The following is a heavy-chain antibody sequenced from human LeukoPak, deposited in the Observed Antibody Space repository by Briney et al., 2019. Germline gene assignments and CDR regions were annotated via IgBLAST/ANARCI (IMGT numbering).Heavy chain of an antibody. Sequence: ASVKVSCKASGYTFTSYGISWVRQAPGQGLEWMGWISAYNGNTNYAQKLQGRVTMTTDTSTSTAYMELRSLRSDDTAVYYCARLQLRHCSRTSCANEFDYWGQGTLVTVSS. CDR3: ARLQLRHCSRTSCANEFDY. V-gene: IGHV1-18*01. J-gene: IGHJ4*02. CDR2: ISAYNGNT. D-gene: IGHD2-2*01. CDR1: GYTFTSYG.